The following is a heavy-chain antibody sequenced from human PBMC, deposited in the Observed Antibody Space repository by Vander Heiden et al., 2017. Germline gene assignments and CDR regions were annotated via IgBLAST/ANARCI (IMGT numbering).Heavy chain of an antibody. V-gene: IGHV3-30*18. CDR1: GFNFGTYA. J-gene: IGHJ4*02. Sequence: VQLVESGGGVVQPGRSLRLSCAASGFNFGTYAMHWVRRAPGKGLEWVALISHDGSKTYYADSVKGRFTISRDNSKSTLYLQMNSLRADDTAVYYCAKSRAPILVVVPAAKFDYWGQGTLVSVSS. CDR3: AKSRAPILVVVPAAKFDY. D-gene: IGHD2-2*01. CDR2: ISHDGSKT.